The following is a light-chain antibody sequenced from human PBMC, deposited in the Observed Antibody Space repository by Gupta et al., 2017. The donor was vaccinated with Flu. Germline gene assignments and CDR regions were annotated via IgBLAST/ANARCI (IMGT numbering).Light chain of an antibody. CDR3: QQLGL. J-gene: IGKJ3*01. Sequence: DIQLTQSPSFLSASVGDRVTITCRASQGISSYLAWYQQKPGKAPKLLIYAASTLQSGVPSRFSGSGSGTEFTRTISSLQPEDFATDYGQQLGLFGPGTKVDIK. CDR1: QGISSY. CDR2: AAS. V-gene: IGKV1-9*01.